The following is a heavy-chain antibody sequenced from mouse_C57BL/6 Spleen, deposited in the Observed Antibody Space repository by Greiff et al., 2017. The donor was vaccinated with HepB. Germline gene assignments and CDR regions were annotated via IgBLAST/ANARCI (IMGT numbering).Heavy chain of an antibody. Sequence: EVKLVESGPELVKPGASVKMSCKASGYTFTDYNMHWVKQSHGKSLEWIGYINPNNGGTSYNQKFKGKATLTVNKSSSTAYMELRSLTSEDSAVYYCAPLITTVRDFDYWGQGTTLTVSS. CDR1: GYTFTDYN. CDR3: APLITTVRDFDY. CDR2: INPNNGGT. J-gene: IGHJ2*01. V-gene: IGHV1-22*01. D-gene: IGHD1-1*01.